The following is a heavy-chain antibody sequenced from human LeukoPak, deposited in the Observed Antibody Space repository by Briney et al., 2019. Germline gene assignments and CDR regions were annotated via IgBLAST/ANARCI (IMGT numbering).Heavy chain of an antibody. CDR2: ISSSSSNI. J-gene: IGHJ5*02. D-gene: IGHD2-15*01. CDR3: ARTDCSGGSCRRASFDP. V-gene: IGHV3-21*01. Sequence: GGSLRLSCAASGFTFSSYSMNWVRQAPGKGLEWVSYISSSSSNIYYADSVKGRFTISRDNAKNSLYLQMNSLRAEDTAVYYCARTDCSGGSCRRASFDPWGQGTPVTVSS. CDR1: GFTFSSYS.